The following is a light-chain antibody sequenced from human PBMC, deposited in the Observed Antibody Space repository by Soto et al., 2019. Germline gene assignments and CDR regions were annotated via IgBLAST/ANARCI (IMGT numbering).Light chain of an antibody. J-gene: IGKJ4*01. CDR2: AAS. CDR3: QKYTNVPA. V-gene: IGKV1-27*01. CDR1: QGISNY. Sequence: DIQMTQSPSSLSASVGDRVTITCRASQGISNYLAWYQQIPGKVPKLLISAASTLQSTVPSRFSGSGSRTDFTLTISSLQPEDVATYYCQKYTNVPAFGGGTKVEIK.